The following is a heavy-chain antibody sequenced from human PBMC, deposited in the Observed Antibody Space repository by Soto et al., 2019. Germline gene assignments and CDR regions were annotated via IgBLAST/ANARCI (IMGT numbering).Heavy chain of an antibody. CDR2: IYYSGST. J-gene: IGHJ6*02. V-gene: IGHV4-30-4*01. D-gene: IGHD2-2*01. Sequence: PSETLSLTCTVSGGSISSGDYYWSWIRQPPGKGLEWIGYIYYSGSTYYNPSLKSRVTISVDTSKNQFSLKLSSVTAADTAVYYCARRGCSSTSCNRYYYYGMDVWGQGTTVTVSS. CDR1: GGSISSGDYY. CDR3: ARRGCSSTSCNRYYYYGMDV.